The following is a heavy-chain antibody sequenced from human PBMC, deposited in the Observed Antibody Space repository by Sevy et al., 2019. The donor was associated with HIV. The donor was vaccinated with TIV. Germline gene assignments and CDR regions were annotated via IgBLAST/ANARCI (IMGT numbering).Heavy chain of an antibody. V-gene: IGHV3-49*03. CDR1: GFTFGDYA. CDR3: TRAEQYEYDSTSYYDYFDY. CDR2: IRRRAFGGTI. D-gene: IGHD3-22*01. J-gene: IGHJ4*02. Sequence: GVSLRLSCTASGFTFGDYAVGWFRQAPGKGLEWVSFIRRRAFGGTIEYAASVKGRFTISKDDSQSTAYLQMNSLKTEDTAVYYCTRAEQYEYDSTSYYDYFDYWGQGTLVTVSS.